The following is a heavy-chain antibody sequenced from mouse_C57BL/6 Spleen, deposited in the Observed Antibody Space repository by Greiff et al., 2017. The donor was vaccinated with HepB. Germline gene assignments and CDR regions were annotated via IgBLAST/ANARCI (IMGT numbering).Heavy chain of an antibody. D-gene: IGHD2-2*01. Sequence: VQLQQSGAELVKPGASVKLSCKASGYTFTSYWMQWVKQRPGQGLEWIGGIDPSDSYTNYNQKFKGKATLTVDTSSSTAYMQLSSLTSEDSAVYYCAREEVTTDYYAMDYWGQGTSVTVSS. CDR1: GYTFTSYW. CDR2: IDPSDSYT. J-gene: IGHJ4*01. V-gene: IGHV1-50*01. CDR3: AREEVTTDYYAMDY.